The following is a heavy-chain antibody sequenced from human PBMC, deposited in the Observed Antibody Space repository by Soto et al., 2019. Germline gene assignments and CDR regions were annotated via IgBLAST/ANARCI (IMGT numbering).Heavy chain of an antibody. Sequence: PSETLSLTCTVSGGSISSYYWSWIRQPPGKGLEWIGYIYYSGSTNYNPPLKSRVTISVDTSKNQFSLKLSSVTAADTAVYYCARSSGTSPYYYYYGMDVWGQGTTVTVSS. V-gene: IGHV4-59*01. D-gene: IGHD2-2*01. CDR2: IYYSGST. CDR3: ARSSGTSPYYYYYGMDV. J-gene: IGHJ6*02. CDR1: GGSISSYY.